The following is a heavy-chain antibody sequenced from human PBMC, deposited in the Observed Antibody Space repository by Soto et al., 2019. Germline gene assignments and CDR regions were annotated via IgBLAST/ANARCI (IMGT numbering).Heavy chain of an antibody. CDR1: GFTFSRFW. Sequence: EVQLVESGGGLVQPGGSLRLSCAGSGFTFSRFWMSWVRQAPGKGLEWVANIKQNGSEKYYVDSVKGRFTISRDNAKNSLYLQMSSLRAEDTAVYYCARALCSETDELWGQGTLVTVSS. D-gene: IGHD6-19*01. CDR2: IKQNGSEK. V-gene: IGHV3-7*01. J-gene: IGHJ4*02. CDR3: ARALCSETDEL.